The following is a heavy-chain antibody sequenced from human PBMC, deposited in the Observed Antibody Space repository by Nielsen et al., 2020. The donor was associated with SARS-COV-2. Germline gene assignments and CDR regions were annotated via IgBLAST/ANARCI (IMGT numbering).Heavy chain of an antibody. CDR2: IFYRGNT. CDR3: VRIDMATISVDY. V-gene: IGHV4-61*01. Sequence: GSLRLSCIVSGGSISTGSHYWSWIRQPPGKGLEWIGYIFYRGNTNYKPSLKSRVTISVDTSKNQFSLKVNSVTAADTAVYYCVRIDMATISVDYWDRGTLVTVSS. D-gene: IGHD5-24*01. J-gene: IGHJ4*02. CDR1: GGSISTGSHY.